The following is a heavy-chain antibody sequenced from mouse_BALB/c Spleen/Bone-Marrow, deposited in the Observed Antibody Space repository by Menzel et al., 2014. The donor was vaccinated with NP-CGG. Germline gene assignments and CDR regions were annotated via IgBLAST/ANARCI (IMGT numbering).Heavy chain of an antibody. CDR1: GYTFTSYW. V-gene: IGHV1-7*01. CDR2: INPSTGYT. CDR3: ARERYAGYYFDY. Sequence: VKLVESGAELAKPGAPVKMSCKASGYTFTSYWVHWVKQRPGQGLEWIGYINPSTGYTEYNQKFKDKATLTADKSSSTAYVQLRSLISEDSTVYFCARERYAGYYFDYWGQGTTHTVSS. J-gene: IGHJ2*01. D-gene: IGHD2-2*01.